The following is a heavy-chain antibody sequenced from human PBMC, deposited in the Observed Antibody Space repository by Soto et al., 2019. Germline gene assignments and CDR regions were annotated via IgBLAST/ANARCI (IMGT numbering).Heavy chain of an antibody. CDR2: IYYSGST. V-gene: IGHV4-31*03. D-gene: IGHD3-9*01. CDR3: ARGESGYDILTGYWFDP. Sequence: SETLSLTCTVSGGSISSGGYYWSWIRQHPGKGLEWIGYIYYSGSTYYNPSLKSRVTISVDTSKNQFSLKLSSVTAADTAVYYCARGESGYDILTGYWFDPWGQGTLVTVSS. CDR1: GGSISSGGYY. J-gene: IGHJ5*02.